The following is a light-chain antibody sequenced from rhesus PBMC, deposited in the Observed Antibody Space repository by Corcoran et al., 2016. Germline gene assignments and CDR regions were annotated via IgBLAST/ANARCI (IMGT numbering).Light chain of an antibody. V-gene: IGKV3-10*01. CDR3: YQQSSGYS. Sequence: QVILTQSPATLSLSPGERATLSCRASQSVSSYLAWYQQKPGQAPRFLTYGASSRATGIPDRFSGSGSGTDFTLTISSLEPEDVGVYHCYQQSSGYSFGQGTKVEIK. J-gene: IGKJ2*01. CDR1: QSVSSY. CDR2: GAS.